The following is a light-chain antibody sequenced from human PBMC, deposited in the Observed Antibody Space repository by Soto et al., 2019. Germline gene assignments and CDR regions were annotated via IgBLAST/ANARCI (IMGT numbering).Light chain of an antibody. CDR3: QQSYNTPPIT. J-gene: IGKJ5*01. Sequence: DIQMTQSPSSLSASVGDRVTITCRASQSISTFLNWYQQKPGKAPKLLIYTASNLQRGVPSRYSGGGSGTDFTLTISTLQPEDFATYYCQQSYNTPPITFGQGTRLEIK. CDR2: TAS. CDR1: QSISTF. V-gene: IGKV1-39*01.